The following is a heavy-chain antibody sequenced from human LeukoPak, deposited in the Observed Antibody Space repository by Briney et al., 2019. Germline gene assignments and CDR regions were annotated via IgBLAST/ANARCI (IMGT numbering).Heavy chain of an antibody. V-gene: IGHV3-48*03. J-gene: IGHJ4*02. Sequence: GGSLRLSCAASGFTFNTYAMSWVRQAPGRGLEWVSYISGSGVTMYYADSVKGRFTISRDDAKDSLYLQMNSLRAEDTAVYYCAREDIRLDYFDYWGQGTLVTVSS. CDR2: ISGSGVTM. D-gene: IGHD6-19*01. CDR3: AREDIRLDYFDY. CDR1: GFTFNTYA.